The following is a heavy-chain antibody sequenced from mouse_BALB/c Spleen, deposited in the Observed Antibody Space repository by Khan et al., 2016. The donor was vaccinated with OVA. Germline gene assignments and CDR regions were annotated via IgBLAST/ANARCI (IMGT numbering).Heavy chain of an antibody. V-gene: IGHV5-12-1*01. Sequence: EVELVESGGGLVRPGGSLKLSCAASAFDFSYYDMSWVRQTPERRLEWVAYISSGGGGTSYPDTVKGRFTISRDNATNTLYLQMSSLKSEDTAIYSCARSYYYFDYWGQGTTLTVAS. CDR1: AFDFSYYD. J-gene: IGHJ2*01. D-gene: IGHD2-12*01. CDR2: ISSGGGGT. CDR3: ARSYYYFDY.